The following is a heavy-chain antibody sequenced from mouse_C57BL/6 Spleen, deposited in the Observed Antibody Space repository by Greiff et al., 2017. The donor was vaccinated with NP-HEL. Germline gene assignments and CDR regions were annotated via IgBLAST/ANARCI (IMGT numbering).Heavy chain of an antibody. Sequence: QVQLQQSGAELVKPGASVKMSCKASGYTFTSYWITWVKQRPGQGLEWIGDIYPGSGSTNYNEKFKSKATLTVDTSSSTAYMQLSSLTSEGSAVYYCARWDYGSSYFDYWGQGTTLTVSS. V-gene: IGHV1-55*01. CDR1: GYTFTSYW. CDR2: IYPGSGST. D-gene: IGHD1-1*01. CDR3: ARWDYGSSYFDY. J-gene: IGHJ2*01.